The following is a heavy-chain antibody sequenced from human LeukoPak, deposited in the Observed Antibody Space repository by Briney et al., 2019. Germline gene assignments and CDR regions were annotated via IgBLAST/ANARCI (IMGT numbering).Heavy chain of an antibody. V-gene: IGHV2-5*02. Sequence: SGPTLVNPTQTLTLTCTFSGFSLSTSGVGVGWIRQPPGKALEWLALIYWDDDKRYSPSLKSRLTITKDTSKNQVVLTMTNMDPVETATYHCANSRNYYDSSAPYTWFAPWGQRTLVTVSS. J-gene: IGHJ5*02. CDR3: ANSRNYYDSSAPYTWFAP. CDR2: IYWDDDK. CDR1: GFSLSTSGVG. D-gene: IGHD3-22*01.